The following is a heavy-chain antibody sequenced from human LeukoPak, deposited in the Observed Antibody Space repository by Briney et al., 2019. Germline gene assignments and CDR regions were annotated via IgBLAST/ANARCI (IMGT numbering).Heavy chain of an antibody. Sequence: GGSLRLSCAAAGFTFSSYGMHWVRQAPGKGLEWVAVIWYDGSNKYYADSVKGRFTISRDNSKNTLYLQMNSLRAEDTAVYYFAISALGYCTNGVCPPDYWGQGTLVTVSS. J-gene: IGHJ4*02. V-gene: IGHV3-33*01. CDR2: IWYDGSNK. CDR1: GFTFSSYG. D-gene: IGHD2-8*01. CDR3: AISALGYCTNGVCPPDY.